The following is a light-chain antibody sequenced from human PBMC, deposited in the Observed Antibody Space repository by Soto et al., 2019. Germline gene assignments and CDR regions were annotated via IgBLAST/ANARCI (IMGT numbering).Light chain of an antibody. Sequence: DIQMTQSPSTLSASVGDRVTITCRASQSISSWLAWYQQKPGKAPKLLIYKASSLESGVPSRFSGSGSGTEFTLTISSLQPDDFATYYCQQSKTFGHGTKVDIK. CDR3: QQSKT. V-gene: IGKV1-5*03. CDR1: QSISSW. J-gene: IGKJ1*01. CDR2: KAS.